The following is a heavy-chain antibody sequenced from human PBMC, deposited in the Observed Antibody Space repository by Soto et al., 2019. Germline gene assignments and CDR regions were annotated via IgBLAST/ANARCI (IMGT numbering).Heavy chain of an antibody. CDR3: ARVRFFYYDFWSGYYRGGTEAQNNWFDP. V-gene: IGHV4-34*01. Sequence: NPSETLSLTCAVYGGSFSGYYWSWIRQPPGKGRGWIGEINHSGSTNYNPSLKSRVTISVDASKNQFSLKLSSVTAADTAVYYCARVRFFYYDFWSGYYRGGTEAQNNWFDPWGQGTLVTVSS. J-gene: IGHJ5*02. CDR1: GGSFSGYY. CDR2: INHSGST. D-gene: IGHD3-3*01.